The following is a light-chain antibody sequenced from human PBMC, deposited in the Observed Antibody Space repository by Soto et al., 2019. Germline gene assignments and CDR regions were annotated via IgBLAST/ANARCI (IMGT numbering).Light chain of an antibody. V-gene: IGLV2-14*03. CDR1: GSDVGGYDY. CDR3: CSYTSRGTYV. Sequence: QSVLTQPASVSGSPGQSITISCTGTGSDVGGYDYVSWYQQYPGKAPKLVICDVTNRPSGVSNRFSGSKSGNTAALIIFGLQAEDEADYYCCSYTSRGTYVFGTGTRSPS. CDR2: DVT. J-gene: IGLJ1*01.